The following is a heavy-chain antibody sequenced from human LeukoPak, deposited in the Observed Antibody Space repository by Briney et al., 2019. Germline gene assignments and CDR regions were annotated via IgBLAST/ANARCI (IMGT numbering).Heavy chain of an antibody. D-gene: IGHD2-21*02. CDR2: ISGSGGST. Sequence: PGGSLRLSCAASGFTFSSYAMSWVRQAPGKGLEGVSAISGSGGSTYYADSVKGRFTIARDNSKNTLYLQMNSLRGEDTAVYYCAKDHVVTTAFDYWGQGTLVTVSS. J-gene: IGHJ4*02. V-gene: IGHV3-23*01. CDR3: AKDHVVTTAFDY. CDR1: GFTFSSYA.